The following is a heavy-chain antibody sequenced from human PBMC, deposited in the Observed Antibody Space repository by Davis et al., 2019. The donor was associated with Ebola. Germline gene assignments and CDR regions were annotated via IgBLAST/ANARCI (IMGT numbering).Heavy chain of an antibody. J-gene: IGHJ5*02. Sequence: AASVTVSCKASGYTFTSYGISWVRQAPGQGLEWMGWISAYNGNTNYAQKLQGRVTMTTDTSTSTAYMELRSLRSDDTAVYYCARGGASGFWSGYFVAGWFDPWGQGTLVTVSS. CDR1: GYTFTSYG. V-gene: IGHV1-18*04. CDR2: ISAYNGNT. CDR3: ARGGASGFWSGYFVAGWFDP. D-gene: IGHD3-3*01.